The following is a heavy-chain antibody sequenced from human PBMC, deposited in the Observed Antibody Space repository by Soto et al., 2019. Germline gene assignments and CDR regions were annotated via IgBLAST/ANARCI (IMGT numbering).Heavy chain of an antibody. Sequence: VQLVESGGGLVQPGGSLRLSCAASGFTFSNYWMHWVRQAPGKGLEWVAVISYDGSNKYYADSVKGRFTISRDNSKNTLYLQMNSLRAEDTAVYYCARDPGAHIVVVTAILGYWGQGTLVTVSS. D-gene: IGHD2-21*02. CDR3: ARDPGAHIVVVTAILGY. CDR2: ISYDGSNK. CDR1: GFTFSNYW. J-gene: IGHJ4*02. V-gene: IGHV3-30-3*01.